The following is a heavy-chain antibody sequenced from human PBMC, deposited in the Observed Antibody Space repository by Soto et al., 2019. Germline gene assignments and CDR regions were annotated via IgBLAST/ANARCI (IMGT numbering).Heavy chain of an antibody. CDR3: DLYQRQASGYDGKDV. V-gene: IGHV3-23*01. D-gene: IGHD2-2*01. CDR1: GFTFSSYA. J-gene: IGHJ6*02. Sequence: GGSLRLSCAASGFTFSSYAMSWVRQAPGKGLEWVSAISGSGGSTYYADSVKGRFTISRDNSKNTLYLQMNSLRAEDTAVYYCDLYQRQASGYDGKDVWGQGTTVPVSS. CDR2: ISGSGGST.